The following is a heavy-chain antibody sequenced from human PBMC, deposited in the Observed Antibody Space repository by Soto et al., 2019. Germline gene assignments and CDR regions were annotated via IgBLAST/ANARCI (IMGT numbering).Heavy chain of an antibody. J-gene: IGHJ4*02. CDR1: GYTFTAYA. Sequence: ASVKVSCKASGYTFTAYAMHWVRQAPGQRLEWMGWINAGNGNTKYSQKFQGRVTITRDTSASTAYMELSSLRSEDAAVYYCARAVAVPADFDYWGQGTLVTVSS. CDR3: ARAVAVPADFDY. V-gene: IGHV1-3*01. CDR2: INAGNGNT. D-gene: IGHD6-19*01.